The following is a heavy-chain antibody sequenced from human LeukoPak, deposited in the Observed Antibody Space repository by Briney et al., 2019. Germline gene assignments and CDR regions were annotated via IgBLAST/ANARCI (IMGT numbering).Heavy chain of an antibody. CDR2: LNPKSSNR. J-gene: IGHJ6*02. V-gene: IGHV1-8*01. CDR1: GHTFINYD. CDR3: ARASPGEYYYYGMDV. Sequence: WASVTVFCNTSGHTFINYDIAWVRQASGQGLEWMGWLNPKSSNRGSAQKFQGRVTMTMNTSMRTAFMELSSLTSDDSAVYYCARASPGEYYYYGMDVWGQGTSVTVSS.